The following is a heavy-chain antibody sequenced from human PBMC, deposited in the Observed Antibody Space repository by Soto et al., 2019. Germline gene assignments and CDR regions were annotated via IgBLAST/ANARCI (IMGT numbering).Heavy chain of an antibody. CDR1: GFTFSSYA. CDR2: ISYDGSNK. CDR3: ARDPEPGEYSTLNYFDY. D-gene: IGHD3-10*01. J-gene: IGHJ4*02. Sequence: GGSLRLSCAASGFTFSSYAMHWVRQAPGKGLEWVAVISYDGSNKYYADSVKGRFTISRDNSKNTLYLQMNSLRAEDTAVYYCARDPEPGEYSTLNYFDYWGQGTLVTVSS. V-gene: IGHV3-30-3*01.